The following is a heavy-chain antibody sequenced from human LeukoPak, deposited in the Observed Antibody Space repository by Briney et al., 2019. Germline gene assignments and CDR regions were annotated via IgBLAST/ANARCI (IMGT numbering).Heavy chain of an antibody. CDR3: ASLSLGYCSSTSCYGFDP. J-gene: IGHJ5*02. V-gene: IGHV4-39*07. CDR2: IYYSGST. CDR1: GGSISSYY. D-gene: IGHD2-2*01. Sequence: SETLSLTCTVSGGSISSYYWGWIRQPPGKGLEWIGSIYYSGSTYYNPSLKSRVTISVDTSKNQFSLKLSSVTAADTAVYYYASLSLGYCSSTSCYGFDPWGQGTPVTVSS.